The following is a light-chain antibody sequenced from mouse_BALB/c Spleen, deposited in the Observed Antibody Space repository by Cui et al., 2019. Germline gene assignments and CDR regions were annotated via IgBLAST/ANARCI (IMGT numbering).Light chain of an antibody. J-gene: IGKJ5*01. V-gene: IGKV4-68*01. CDR3: QQWSSNPLT. CDR1: SSVSY. Sequence: QIVLTQSPVLMSASPGAKVTMTCSASSSVSYMYWYQQKPRSSAKPLIYLTSNLASGVPARFSGSGSGTSYSLTISSMEAEDAATYYCQQWSSNPLTFGAGTKLELK. CDR2: LTS.